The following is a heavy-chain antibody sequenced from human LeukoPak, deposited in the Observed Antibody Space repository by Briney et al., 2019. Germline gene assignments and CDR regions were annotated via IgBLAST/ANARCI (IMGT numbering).Heavy chain of an antibody. Sequence: GGSLRPSCAASGFTFSCCAMHWVRQAPGKGLEWVSVVSGPGSVTSYADSVKGRFTTSRDNSKNMLYLQMNSLRAEDTAVYYCAKDFWSGHFVTFDYWGQGTLVTVSS. CDR1: GFTFSCCA. J-gene: IGHJ4*02. D-gene: IGHD3-3*01. CDR2: VSGPGSVT. V-gene: IGHV3-23*01. CDR3: AKDFWSGHFVTFDY.